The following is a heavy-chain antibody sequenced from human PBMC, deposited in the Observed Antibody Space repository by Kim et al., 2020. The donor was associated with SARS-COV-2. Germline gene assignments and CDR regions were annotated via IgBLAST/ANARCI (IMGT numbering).Heavy chain of an antibody. D-gene: IGHD1-26*01. V-gene: IGHV4-34*01. CDR3: ARGPPGVGATTGDY. CDR2: INHSGST. Sequence: SETLSLTCAVYGGSFSGYYWSWIRQPPGKGLEWIGEINHSGSTNYNQSLKSRVTISVDTSKNQFSLKLSSVTAADTAVYYCARGPPGVGATTGDYWGQGTLVTVSS. J-gene: IGHJ4*02. CDR1: GGSFSGYY.